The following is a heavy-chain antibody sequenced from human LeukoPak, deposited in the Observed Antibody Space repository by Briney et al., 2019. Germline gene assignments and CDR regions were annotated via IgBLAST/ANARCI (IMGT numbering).Heavy chain of an antibody. CDR1: GASVSSSH. J-gene: IGHJ4*02. CDR3: SEGYFEPFAH. CDR2: LSYTGKT. V-gene: IGHV4-59*02. D-gene: IGHD2/OR15-2a*01. Sequence: PSETLSLTCVVSGASVSSSHWNWMRQLPGKRLEWIDCLSYTGKTDYNPSLTSRVAISLGTSKNQVSLKLRSVTAADTAVYCCSEGYFEPFAHWGQGILVTVSS.